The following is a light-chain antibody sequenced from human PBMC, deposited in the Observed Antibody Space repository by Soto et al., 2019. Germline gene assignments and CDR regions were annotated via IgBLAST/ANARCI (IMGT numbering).Light chain of an antibody. Sequence: AIRMTQSPSSFSASTGDRVTITCRASQGISSYLAWYQQKPGKAPKLLIYAASTLQSGVPSRFSGSGSGTDVTLTISCLQSEDFATYYCQQYYSYPSTFGGGTKVEIK. CDR3: QQYYSYPST. J-gene: IGKJ4*01. V-gene: IGKV1-8*01. CDR1: QGISSY. CDR2: AAS.